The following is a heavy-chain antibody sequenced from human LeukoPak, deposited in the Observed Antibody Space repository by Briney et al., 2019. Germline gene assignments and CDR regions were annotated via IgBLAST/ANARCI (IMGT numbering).Heavy chain of an antibody. CDR3: ASISSSGFKTFDY. CDR1: GGSISSYY. J-gene: IGHJ4*02. Sequence: SETLSLTCTVSGGSISSYYWSWIRQPPGKGLEWIGYIYYSGSTNYNPSLKSRVTISLDTSKDQFSLKLSSVIAADTAVYYCASISSSGFKTFDYWGQGTLVTVSS. CDR2: IYYSGST. D-gene: IGHD6-6*01. V-gene: IGHV4-59*01.